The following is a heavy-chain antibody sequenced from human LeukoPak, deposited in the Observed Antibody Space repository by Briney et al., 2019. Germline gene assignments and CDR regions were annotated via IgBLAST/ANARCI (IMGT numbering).Heavy chain of an antibody. J-gene: IGHJ4*02. Sequence: GRSLRLSCAASGFTFSSYAMSWVRQAPGKGLEWVSSISSSSSYIYYADSLKGRFTISRDNAKNSLYLQMNSLRAEDTAVYYCARDGGSITGTTGLFDYWGQGTLVTVSS. CDR3: ARDGGSITGTTGLFDY. CDR1: GFTFSSYA. CDR2: ISSSSSYI. D-gene: IGHD1-7*01. V-gene: IGHV3-21*01.